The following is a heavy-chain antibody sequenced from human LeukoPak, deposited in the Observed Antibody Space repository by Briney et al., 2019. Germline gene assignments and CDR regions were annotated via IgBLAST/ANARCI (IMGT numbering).Heavy chain of an antibody. D-gene: IGHD3-22*01. J-gene: IGHJ4*02. V-gene: IGHV4-30-4*08. CDR1: GGSISSGDYY. CDR2: IYYSGST. CDR3: ARVRYDSSGYYSFHFDY. Sequence: PSQTLSLTCTVSGGSISSGDYYWSWIRQPPGKGLEWIGYIYYSGSTYYKPSLKSRVTISVDTSKNQFSLKLSSVTAADTAVYYCARVRYDSSGYYSFHFDYWGQGTLVTVSS.